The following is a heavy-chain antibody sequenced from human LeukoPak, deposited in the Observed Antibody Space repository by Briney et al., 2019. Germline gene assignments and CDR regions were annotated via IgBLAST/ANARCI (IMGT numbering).Heavy chain of an antibody. Sequence: GGSLRLSCAVSGFTFSSYWMSGVRQAPGKGLEWVANINQDGSEKYYVDSVKDRFTISRDNAKNSLYLQMNSLRAEDTAVYYCAREGGSDYGAWALPPRYYYYYYYMDVWGKGITVTLSS. CDR3: AREGGSDYGAWALPPRYYYYYYYMDV. CDR1: GFTFSSYW. J-gene: IGHJ6*03. V-gene: IGHV3-7*01. CDR2: INQDGSEK. D-gene: IGHD4-17*01.